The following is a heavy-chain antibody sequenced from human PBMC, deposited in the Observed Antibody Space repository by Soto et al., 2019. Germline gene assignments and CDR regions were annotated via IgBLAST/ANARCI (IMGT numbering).Heavy chain of an antibody. D-gene: IGHD2-2*01. CDR2: SYHSGTT. CDR3: ARVRGNQLLEWFDP. CDR1: GGSISSGGYY. Sequence: QVQLQESGPGLVKPSQTLSLTCTVSGGSISSGGYYWSWIRQHLGKGLEWIGYSYHSGTTYYNPSLKSRVTVSVDTSKNQFSLKLTSVTAADTAVYYCARVRGNQLLEWFDPWGQGTLVTVSS. V-gene: IGHV4-31*03. J-gene: IGHJ5*02.